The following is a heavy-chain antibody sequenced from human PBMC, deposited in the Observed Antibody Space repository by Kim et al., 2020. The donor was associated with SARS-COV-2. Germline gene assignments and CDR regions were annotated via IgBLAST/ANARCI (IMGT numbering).Heavy chain of an antibody. J-gene: IGHJ4*02. V-gene: IGHV1-3*01. CDR2: INACNGNT. CDR3: ARVPFDY. CDR1: GYTFTSYA. Sequence: ASVKVSCKASGYTFTSYAMHWVRQAPGQRLEWMGWINACNGNTKYSQKFQGRVTITRDTSASTAYMELSSLRSEDTAVYYCARVPFDYWGQGTLVTVSS.